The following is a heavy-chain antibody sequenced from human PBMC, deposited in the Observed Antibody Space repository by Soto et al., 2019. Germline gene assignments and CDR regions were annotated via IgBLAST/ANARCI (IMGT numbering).Heavy chain of an antibody. Sequence: QVQLQESGPGLVKPSETLSLTCTVSGGSVSSGSYYWSWIRQPPGKGLEWIGYIYYSGSTNYNPSLKSRVTISGDTSKNQFSLKRSSVTAADTAVYYCASRVLGYCSGGSCKAVDYWGQGTLVTVSS. CDR2: IYYSGST. CDR3: ASRVLGYCSGGSCKAVDY. D-gene: IGHD2-15*01. V-gene: IGHV4-61*01. CDR1: GGSVSSGSYY. J-gene: IGHJ4*02.